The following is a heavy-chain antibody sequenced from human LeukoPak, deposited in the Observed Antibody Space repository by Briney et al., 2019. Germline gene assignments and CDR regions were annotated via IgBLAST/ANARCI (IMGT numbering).Heavy chain of an antibody. Sequence: GGSLRLSCVASGFTFNTYGMHWVRQAPGKGLEWVAVIWFDGSKKYYADSVKGRFTISRDDPKNTLYLQMNSLRAEDTAVYLCARDRVNLFDYWGQGALVTVSS. V-gene: IGHV3-33*01. CDR2: IWFDGSKK. D-gene: IGHD3-10*01. CDR1: GFTFNTYG. CDR3: ARDRVNLFDY. J-gene: IGHJ4*02.